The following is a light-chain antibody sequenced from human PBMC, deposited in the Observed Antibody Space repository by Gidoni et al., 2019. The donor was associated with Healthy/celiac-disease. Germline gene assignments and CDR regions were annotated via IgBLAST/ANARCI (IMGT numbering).Light chain of an antibody. Sequence: EIVMKQSPATLSVSPGERATLSCRASPSVSSNLAWYQQKPGQAPRLLIYGASTGATGIPARFSGSGSGTEITLTISSLQSEDFAVYYCQQYNNWPPTFGGGTKVEIK. V-gene: IGKV3-15*01. CDR1: PSVSSN. CDR3: QQYNNWPPT. J-gene: IGKJ4*01. CDR2: GAS.